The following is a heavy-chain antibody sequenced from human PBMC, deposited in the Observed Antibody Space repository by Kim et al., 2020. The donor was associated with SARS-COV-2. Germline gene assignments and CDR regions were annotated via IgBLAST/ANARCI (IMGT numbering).Heavy chain of an antibody. J-gene: IGHJ3*02. V-gene: IGHV4-59*01. D-gene: IGHD6-19*01. CDR3: ARERIAVAGTDAFDI. Sequence: PSLKSRVTISVDTSKIQVYLKLSSVTAADTAVYYCARERIAVAGTDAFDIWGQGTMVTVSS.